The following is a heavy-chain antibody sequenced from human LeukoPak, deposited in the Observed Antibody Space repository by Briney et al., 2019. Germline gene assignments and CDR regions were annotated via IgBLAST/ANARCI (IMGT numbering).Heavy chain of an antibody. V-gene: IGHV3-21*01. CDR1: EFTFSSHC. CDR3: ARGSSTSCYVGWFDP. Sequence: GGSLRISCAASEFTFSSHCMHWVRQAPGKGLEWVSSISSSSSYTYYADSVKGRFTISRDNAKNSLYLQMSSLRAEDTAVFYCARGSSTSCYVGWFDPWGQGTLVTVSS. CDR2: ISSSSSYT. D-gene: IGHD2-2*01. J-gene: IGHJ5*02.